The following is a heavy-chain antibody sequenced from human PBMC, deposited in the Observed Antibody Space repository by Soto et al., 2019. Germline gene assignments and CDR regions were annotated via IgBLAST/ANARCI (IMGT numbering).Heavy chain of an antibody. CDR3: GKASTYPPDGVDV. J-gene: IGHJ6*02. CDR1: GFKFSSYA. Sequence: EVQLLESGGGLVHPGGSLRLSCVASGFKFSSYALTWVRQAPGKGLEWVSVISVSGANTYYADSVKGRFTISRDNSKNTLYLQMNSLRAEDTAIYYCGKASTYPPDGVDVWGQGTTVTVSS. V-gene: IGHV3-23*01. D-gene: IGHD3-16*01. CDR2: ISVSGANT.